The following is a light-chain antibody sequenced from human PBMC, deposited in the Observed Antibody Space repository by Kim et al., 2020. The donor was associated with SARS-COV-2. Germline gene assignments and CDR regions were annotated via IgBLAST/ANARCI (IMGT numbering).Light chain of an antibody. V-gene: IGKV3-20*01. CDR3: QQYGSSLYT. CDR1: TSVTSSS. CDR2: GAS. Sequence: LSPGETAALSCSDSTSVTSSSLAWLQQTPGQAPRLPIYGASSRATGIPDRFSGSGSGTDFTLTISRLEPEDFAVYYCQQYGSSLYTFGQGTKLEI. J-gene: IGKJ2*01.